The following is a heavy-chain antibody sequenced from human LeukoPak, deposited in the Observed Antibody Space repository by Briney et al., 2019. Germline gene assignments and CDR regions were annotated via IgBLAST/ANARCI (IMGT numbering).Heavy chain of an antibody. CDR1: GYTFTSCD. CDR2: MNPNSGNT. V-gene: IGHV1-8*01. Sequence: ASVKVSCKASGYTFTSCDINWVRQATGQGLEWMGWMNPNSGNTGYAQKFQGRVTMTRNTSISTAYMELSSLRSEDTAVYYCARGRAVLLWFGELFNWFDPWGQGTLVTVSS. D-gene: IGHD3-10*01. CDR3: ARGRAVLLWFGELFNWFDP. J-gene: IGHJ5*02.